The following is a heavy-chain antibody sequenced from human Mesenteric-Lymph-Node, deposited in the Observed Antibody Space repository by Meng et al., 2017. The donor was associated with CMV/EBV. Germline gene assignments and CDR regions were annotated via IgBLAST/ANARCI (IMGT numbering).Heavy chain of an antibody. J-gene: IGHJ4*02. V-gene: IGHV3-21*01. D-gene: IGHD3-22*01. Sequence: SYSMNWVRQAPGKGLEWVSSISSSSSYIYYADSVKGRFTISRDNAKNSLYLQMNSLRAEDTAVYYCASARKDYYDSSGYLPYYFDYWGQGTLVTVSS. CDR3: ASARKDYYDSSGYLPYYFDY. CDR1: SYS. CDR2: ISSSSSYI.